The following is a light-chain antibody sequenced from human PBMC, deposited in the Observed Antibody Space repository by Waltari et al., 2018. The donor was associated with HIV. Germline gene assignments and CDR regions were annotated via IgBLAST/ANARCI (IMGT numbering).Light chain of an antibody. CDR2: LNSDGSH. CDR3: QTWGTGIRV. V-gene: IGLV4-69*01. J-gene: IGLJ3*02. Sequence: HLVLTQSPSASSSLGASAKPTCTLSSGPSSYAIPWHKQQPEKGPRYLMKLNSDGSHSKGAGIPDRFSGSSSGAERYLTISSLQSEDEADYYCQTWGTGIRVFGGGTKLTVL. CDR1: SGPSSYA.